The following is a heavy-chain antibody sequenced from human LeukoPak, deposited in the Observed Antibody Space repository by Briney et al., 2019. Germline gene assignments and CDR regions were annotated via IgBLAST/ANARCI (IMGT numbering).Heavy chain of an antibody. J-gene: IGHJ4*02. V-gene: IGHV1-69*05. D-gene: IGHD5-18*01. CDR2: IIPIFGTA. CDR1: GGTFISYA. CDR3: ARAVSVGDTAIVL. Sequence: SVKVSCKASGGTFISYAISWVRQAPGQGREWMGRIIPIFGTANYAQKFQGRVTITTDESTSTAYMELSSLRSEDTAVYYCARAVSVGDTAIVLWGQGTLVTVSS.